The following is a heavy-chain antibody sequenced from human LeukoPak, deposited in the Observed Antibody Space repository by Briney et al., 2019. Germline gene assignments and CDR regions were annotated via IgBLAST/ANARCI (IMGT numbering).Heavy chain of an antibody. V-gene: IGHV1-18*01. J-gene: IGHJ4*02. CDR1: GYTFTSYG. CDR2: ISAYNGNT. D-gene: IGHD3-22*01. CDR3: ARGPAMDEEYYYDSSGYYYVFGFDY. Sequence: ASVKVSCKASGYTFTSYGISWVRQAPGQGLEWMGWISAYNGNTNYAQKLQGRVTMTTDTSTSTVYMELSSLRSEDTAVYYCARGPAMDEEYYYDSSGYYYVFGFDYWGQGTLVTVSS.